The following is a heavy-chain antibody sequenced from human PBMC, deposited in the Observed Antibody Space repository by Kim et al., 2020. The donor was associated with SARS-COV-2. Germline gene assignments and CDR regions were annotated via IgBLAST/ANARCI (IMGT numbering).Heavy chain of an antibody. CDR2: ISGSGGST. Sequence: GGSLRLSCAASGFTFSSYAMSWVRQAPGKGLEWVSAISGSGGSTYYADSVKGRFTISRDNSKNTLYLQMNSLRAEDTAVYYCAKTSGRNYDILTGYYSYYYYGMDVWGQGTTVTVSS. J-gene: IGHJ6*02. D-gene: IGHD3-9*01. V-gene: IGHV3-23*01. CDR3: AKTSGRNYDILTGYYSYYYYGMDV. CDR1: GFTFSSYA.